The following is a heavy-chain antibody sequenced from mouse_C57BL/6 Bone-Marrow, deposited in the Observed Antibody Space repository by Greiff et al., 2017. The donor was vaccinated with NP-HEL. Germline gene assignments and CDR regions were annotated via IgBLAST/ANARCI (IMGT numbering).Heavy chain of an antibody. D-gene: IGHD1-1*01. Sequence: VQLQQPGAELVRPGTSVKLSWKASGYTFTSYWMHWVKQRPGQGLEWIGVIDPSDSYTNYNQKFKGKATLTVDTSSSTAYMQLSSLTSEDSAVYYCARAIYYGSRYWGQGTTLTVSS. CDR1: GYTFTSYW. CDR3: ARAIYYGSRY. CDR2: IDPSDSYT. V-gene: IGHV1-59*01. J-gene: IGHJ2*01.